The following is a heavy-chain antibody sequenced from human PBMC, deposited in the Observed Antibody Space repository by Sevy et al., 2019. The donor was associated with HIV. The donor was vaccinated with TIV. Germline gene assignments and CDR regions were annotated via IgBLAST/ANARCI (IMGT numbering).Heavy chain of an antibody. V-gene: IGHV4-34*01. CDR1: GGSFSGYY. D-gene: IGHD2-2*01. Sequence: SETLYLTCAVYGGSFSGYYWSWIRQPPGKGLEWIGEINHSGSTNYNPSLKSRVTISVDTSKNQFSLKLSSVTAADTAVYYCARLRRYCSSTSCPRRDWFDPGAREPWSPSPQ. CDR3: ARLRRYCSSTSCPRRDWFDP. CDR2: INHSGST. J-gene: IGHJ5*02.